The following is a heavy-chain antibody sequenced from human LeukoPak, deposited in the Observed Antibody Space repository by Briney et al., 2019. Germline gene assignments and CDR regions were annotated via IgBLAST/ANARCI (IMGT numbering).Heavy chain of an antibody. Sequence: PSETLSLTCTVSGGSISSYYWSWIRQPPGKGLEWIGYIYNSGTTNYNPSLKSRITMSVDTSRNQFSLWLSSVTAADTAVYYCARVIFRNDPPRDRWRFSTYMDVWGKGTTVTISS. V-gene: IGHV4-59*01. J-gene: IGHJ6*03. CDR1: GGSISSYY. CDR3: ARVIFRNDPPRDRWRFSTYMDV. D-gene: IGHD1-1*01. CDR2: IYNSGTT.